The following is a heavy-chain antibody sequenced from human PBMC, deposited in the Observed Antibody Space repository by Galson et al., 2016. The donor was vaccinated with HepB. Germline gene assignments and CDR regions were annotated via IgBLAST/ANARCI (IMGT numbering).Heavy chain of an antibody. V-gene: IGHV3-30*03. CDR3: ARERKREPTSRPYYFDF. J-gene: IGHJ4*02. CDR2: VSSDGNTH. Sequence: SLRLSCAASGFSFSNYALHWVRQAPGKGLEWVAVVSSDGNTHFYGDAVKGRFTISRDNARNTVYLQMNSLRAEDTAVYYCARERKREPTSRPYYFDFWGQGTLVTVSS. CDR1: GFSFSNYA. D-gene: IGHD6-6*01.